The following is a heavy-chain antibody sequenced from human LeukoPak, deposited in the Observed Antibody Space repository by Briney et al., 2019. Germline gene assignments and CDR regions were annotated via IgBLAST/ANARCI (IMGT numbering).Heavy chain of an antibody. D-gene: IGHD3-22*01. Sequence: KFGESLKISCKGSGYSFTSYWIGWVRQMPGKGLEWLGIIYPGDSDTRYSPSFQGQVTISADKSISTAYLQWSSLKASDTAMYYCARIRAYDRSGYSSSNFDYWGQGTLVTVSS. J-gene: IGHJ4*02. CDR3: ARIRAYDRSGYSSSNFDY. CDR1: GYSFTSYW. CDR2: IYPGDSDT. V-gene: IGHV5-51*01.